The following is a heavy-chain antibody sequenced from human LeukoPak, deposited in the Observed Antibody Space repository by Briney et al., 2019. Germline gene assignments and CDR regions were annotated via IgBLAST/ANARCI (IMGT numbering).Heavy chain of an antibody. CDR3: ARGDYDFWSGYPNWFDP. D-gene: IGHD3-3*01. CDR2: INHSGST. J-gene: IGHJ5*02. V-gene: IGHV4-34*01. Sequence: SETLSLTCAVYGGSFSGYYWSWIRQPPGKGLEWVGEINHSGSTNYNPSLKSRVTISVDTSKNQFSLKLSSVTAADTAVYYCARGDYDFWSGYPNWFDPWGQGTLVTVSS. CDR1: GGSFSGYY.